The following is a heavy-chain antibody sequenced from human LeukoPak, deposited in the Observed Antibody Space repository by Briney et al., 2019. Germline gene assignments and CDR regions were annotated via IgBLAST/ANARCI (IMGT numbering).Heavy chain of an antibody. Sequence: GGSLRLSCAASGFTFNYAWMSWVRQAPGKGLEWVGQTVSEIDGGTTDYAAPVKGRFTISRDDSKSTLYLQMNSLKIEDTAVYYCTTDEDWNYARKDVWGQGATVIVSS. V-gene: IGHV3-15*04. J-gene: IGHJ6*02. CDR2: TVSEIDGGTT. D-gene: IGHD1-7*01. CDR3: TTDEDWNYARKDV. CDR1: GFTFNYAW.